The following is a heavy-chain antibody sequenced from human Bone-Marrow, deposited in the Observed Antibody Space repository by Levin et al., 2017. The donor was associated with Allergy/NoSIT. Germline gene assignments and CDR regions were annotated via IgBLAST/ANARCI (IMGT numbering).Heavy chain of an antibody. D-gene: IGHD1-14*01. CDR1: GFTFSDYY. J-gene: IGHJ2*01. V-gene: IGHV3-11*01. CDR2: ISSRGNII. Sequence: GESLKISCAASGFTFSDYYLSWIRQAPGKGLEWLSYISSRGNIIYYADSVKGRFTISRDNAKKSLYLQMNSLRADDTAVYFCARDSGDWNFDLWGRGTLVTVSS. CDR3: ARDSGDWNFDL.